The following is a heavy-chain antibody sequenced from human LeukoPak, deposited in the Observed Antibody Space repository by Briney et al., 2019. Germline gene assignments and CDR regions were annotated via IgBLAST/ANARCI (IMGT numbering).Heavy chain of an antibody. CDR1: GGTFSSFA. D-gene: IGHD3-22*01. CDR2: IIPLLGTP. J-gene: IGHJ4*02. CDR3: AREESQYYYDGSGYALAY. Sequence: SVKVSCKTSGGTFSSFAVSWVRQAPGGGLEWMGRIIPLLGTPNYAQKFQGRVTITADKATTTVYLEVSSLRSEDTATYYCAREESQYYYDGSGYALAYWGQGTLVTVSS. V-gene: IGHV1-69*04.